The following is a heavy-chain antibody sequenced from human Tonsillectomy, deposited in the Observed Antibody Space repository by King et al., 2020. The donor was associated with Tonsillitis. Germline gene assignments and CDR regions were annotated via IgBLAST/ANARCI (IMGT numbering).Heavy chain of an antibody. Sequence: VQLVESGGGLVQPGGSLRLSCAASGFTFSSYSMNWVRQAPGKGLEWVSYISSSSSTIYYADSVKGRFTISRDNAKNSLYLQMNSLGDEDTAVYYCARDLGQELFDYWGQGTLVTVSS. CDR1: GFTFSSYS. D-gene: IGHD1-7*01. V-gene: IGHV3-48*02. CDR2: ISSSSSTI. CDR3: ARDLGQELFDY. J-gene: IGHJ4*02.